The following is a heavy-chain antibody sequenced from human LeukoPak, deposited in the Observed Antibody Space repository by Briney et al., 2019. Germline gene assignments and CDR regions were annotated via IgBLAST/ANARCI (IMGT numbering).Heavy chain of an antibody. J-gene: IGHJ4*02. CDR3: AKDRPDWGSSFDY. Sequence: GGSLRLSCAASGFTLSSYTMNWVRQAPGKGLEWVSASSGSGDSTYYADSVKGRFTISRDNPKNTLYLQMNSLRAEDTAVYYCAKDRPDWGSSFDYWGQGTLVTVSS. CDR1: GFTLSSYT. D-gene: IGHD7-27*01. CDR2: SSGSGDST. V-gene: IGHV3-23*01.